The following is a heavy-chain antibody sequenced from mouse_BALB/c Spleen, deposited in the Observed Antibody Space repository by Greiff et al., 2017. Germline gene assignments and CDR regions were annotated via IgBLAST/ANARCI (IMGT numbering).Heavy chain of an antibody. CDR1: GYTFTSYW. J-gene: IGHJ4*01. CDR3: TREGYAMDY. CDR2: IYPSDSYT. Sequence: VKLQQPGAELVRPGASVKLSCKASGYTFTSYWINWVKQRPGQGLEWIGNIYPSDSYTNYNQKFKDKATLTVDKSSSTAYMQLSNPTSEDSAVYYCTREGYAMDYWGQGTSVTVSS. V-gene: IGHV1-69*02.